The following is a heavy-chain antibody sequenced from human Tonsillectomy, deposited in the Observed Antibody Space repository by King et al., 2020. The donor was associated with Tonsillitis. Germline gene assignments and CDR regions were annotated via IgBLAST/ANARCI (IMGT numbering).Heavy chain of an antibody. CDR1: GYTFSSYG. D-gene: IGHD3-3*01. CDR2: SSGYNGNT. V-gene: IGHV1-18*01. J-gene: IGHJ6*04. CDR3: ARVPSYYDFWSGYYMDV. Sequence: QLVQSGAEVKKPGASVQVSCKASGYTFSSYGISWVRQAPGQGLEWMGWSSGYNGNTKYAQKFQGRVTITTDTSTTTSTVYMELRSLRSDDTAVYYCARVPSYYDFWSGYYMDVWGKGTTVTVSS.